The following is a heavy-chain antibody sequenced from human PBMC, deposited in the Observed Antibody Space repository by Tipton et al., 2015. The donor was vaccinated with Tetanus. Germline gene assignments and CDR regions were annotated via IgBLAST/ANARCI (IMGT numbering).Heavy chain of an antibody. D-gene: IGHD3-10*01. CDR1: GGSISRSPYY. CDR2: ILYSGST. Sequence: TLSLTCTVSGGSISRSPYYWGWIRQSPGKGLEWIGSILYSGSTYYTPSLKSRVTISVDTSKNQFSLRLSSVTAADTAVYYCARHRRFAGWFEESLSPQTYFEYWGQGTLVTVSS. CDR3: ARHRRFAGWFEESLSPQTYFEY. J-gene: IGHJ4*02. V-gene: IGHV4-39*01.